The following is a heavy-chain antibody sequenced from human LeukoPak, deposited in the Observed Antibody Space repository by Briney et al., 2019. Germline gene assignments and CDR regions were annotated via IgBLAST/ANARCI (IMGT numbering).Heavy chain of an antibody. J-gene: IGHJ4*02. CDR3: ARSIAAAANFDY. V-gene: IGHV4-59*06. CDR1: GGSFSDYY. D-gene: IGHD6-13*01. Sequence: PSETLSLTCAVYGGSFSDYYWSWFRQPPGKGLEWIGYIYYSGSTYYNPSLKSRVTISVDTSKNQFSLKLSSVTAADTAVYYCARSIAAAANFDYWGQGTLVTVSS. CDR2: IYYSGST.